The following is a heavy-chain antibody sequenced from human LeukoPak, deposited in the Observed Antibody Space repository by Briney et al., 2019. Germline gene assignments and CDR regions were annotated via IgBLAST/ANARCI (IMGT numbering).Heavy chain of an antibody. V-gene: IGHV4-59*01. CDR1: VGSISSYY. CDR3: ARLVGLGDYPRGRFDY. D-gene: IGHD4-17*01. CDR2: IYYRGST. Sequence: SETLSLTCTVSVGSISSYYLSLIRQPPGKGREGIGYIYYRGSTNYNPSLKSRVTISVDPYKNQFSMKLSSVPAEDPAVYYCARLVGLGDYPRGRFDYWGQGPLVTVSS. J-gene: IGHJ4*02.